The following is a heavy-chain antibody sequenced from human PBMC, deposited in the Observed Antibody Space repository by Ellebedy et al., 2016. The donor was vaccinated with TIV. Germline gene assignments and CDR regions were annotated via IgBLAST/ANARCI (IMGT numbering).Heavy chain of an antibody. J-gene: IGHJ4*02. V-gene: IGHV3-7*01. CDR2: IKQDGSEK. D-gene: IGHD6-19*01. Sequence: GEFLKISCGTSGFTFSNYWMTWVRQAPGKGLEWVANIKQDGSEKYYVDSVKGRFSISRDNTKNSLYLQMNSLTDEDTAVYYCARDQWLGRAYYFDSWGQGTLVTVSS. CDR3: ARDQWLGRAYYFDS. CDR1: GFTFSNYW.